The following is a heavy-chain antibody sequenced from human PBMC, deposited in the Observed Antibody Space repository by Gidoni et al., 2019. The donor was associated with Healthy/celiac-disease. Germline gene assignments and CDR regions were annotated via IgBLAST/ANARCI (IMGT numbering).Heavy chain of an antibody. J-gene: IGHJ4*02. D-gene: IGHD6-19*01. CDR3: ARDRRAVLDY. CDR2: ISYDGSNK. V-gene: IGHV3-30*04. CDR1: GFTFSLYA. Sequence: QVQLVASGGGVFQPGRSLRLSCAASGFTFSLYAMHWVRQAPGKVLEWVAVISYDGSNKYYAESVKGRFTISRDNSKNTLYLQMNSLRAEDTAVYYCARDRRAVLDYWGQGTLVTVSS.